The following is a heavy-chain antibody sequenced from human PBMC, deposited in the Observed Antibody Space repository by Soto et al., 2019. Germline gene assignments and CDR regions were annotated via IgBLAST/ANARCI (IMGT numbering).Heavy chain of an antibody. CDR2: IGTPGRA. Sequence: GGSLRLSCAVSGFTISRYAFHWVRQGTGEGLQWVSLIGTPGRAYYAGSVKGRFTITSENAKNSLYFQLNSLRDGDTAVYYCARGGGFGEQYSDAFDIWGQGTMVTVSS. J-gene: IGHJ3*02. V-gene: IGHV3-13*01. D-gene: IGHD3-10*01. CDR3: ARGGGFGEQYSDAFDI. CDR1: GFTISRYA.